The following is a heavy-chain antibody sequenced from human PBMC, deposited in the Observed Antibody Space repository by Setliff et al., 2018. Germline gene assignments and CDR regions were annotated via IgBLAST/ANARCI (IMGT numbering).Heavy chain of an antibody. Sequence: ASVKVSCKASGGTFSSYAISWVRQAPGQGLEWMGWISAYNGNTNYAQKLQGRVTMTTDTSTSTAYMELRSLRSDDTAVYYCARAIKEAHYYYGSGSIDYYGMDVWGQGTTVTVSS. V-gene: IGHV1-18*01. D-gene: IGHD3-10*01. CDR2: ISAYNGNT. CDR3: ARAIKEAHYYYGSGSIDYYGMDV. J-gene: IGHJ6*02. CDR1: GGTFSSYA.